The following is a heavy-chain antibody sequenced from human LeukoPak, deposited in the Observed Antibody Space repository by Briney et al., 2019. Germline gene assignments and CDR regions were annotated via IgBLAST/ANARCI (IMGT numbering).Heavy chain of an antibody. D-gene: IGHD2-2*02. CDR1: GFTFSDYY. Sequence: PGGSLRLSCPASGFTFSDYYMSWIRQAPGKGLEWVSYISSSRSTIYYANSVKSRFTISRHNAKNSPYLKMNSLRAEDTAVYCCANGQKYCSSTSCYSDEAYWGEGTLVSVSS. CDR3: ANGQKYCSSTSCYSDEAY. V-gene: IGHV3-11*01. CDR2: ISSSRSTI. J-gene: IGHJ4*02.